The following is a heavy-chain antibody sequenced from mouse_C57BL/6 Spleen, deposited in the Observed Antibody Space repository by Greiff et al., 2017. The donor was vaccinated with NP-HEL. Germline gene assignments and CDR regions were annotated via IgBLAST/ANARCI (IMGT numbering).Heavy chain of an antibody. D-gene: IGHD1-1*01. CDR2: IYPRSGNT. CDR1: GYTFTSYG. V-gene: IGHV1-81*01. J-gene: IGHJ4*01. Sequence: QVQLQQSGAELARPGASVKLSCKASGYTFTSYGISWVKQRTGQGLEWIGEIYPRSGNTYYNEKFKGKATLTADKSSSTAYMELRSLTAEDAAVYFCARREITTVPSMDYWGQGTSVTVSS. CDR3: ARREITTVPSMDY.